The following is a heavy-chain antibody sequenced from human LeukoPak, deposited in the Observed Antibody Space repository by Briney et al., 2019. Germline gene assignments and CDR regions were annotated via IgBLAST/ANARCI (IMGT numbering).Heavy chain of an antibody. CDR1: GASIRSGDYY. CDR3: ARTTMIPTPDAFDI. D-gene: IGHD3-22*01. V-gene: IGHV4-30-4*01. CDR2: IYDSGST. Sequence: SETLSLTCTVSGASIRSGDYYWCWIRQPPGTGLEWIVYIYDSGSTYYNPSLKSRITISVDTSENRFSLKLSSVTATDTAVYYCARTTMIPTPDAFDIWGQGTMVTVSS. J-gene: IGHJ3*02.